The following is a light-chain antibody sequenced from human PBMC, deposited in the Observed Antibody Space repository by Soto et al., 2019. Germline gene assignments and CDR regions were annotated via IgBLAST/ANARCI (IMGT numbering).Light chain of an antibody. V-gene: IGLV2-14*01. CDR2: EVS. CDR3: SSYTSSSPFV. Sequence: QSVLTQPASVSGSPGQSITTSCTGTSSDVGGYNYVSWYQQHPGKAPKLMIYEVSNRPSGVSNRFSGSKSGNTASLTISGLQAEDEAEYFCSSYTSSSPFVFGPGTKVTVL. CDR1: SSDVGGYNY. J-gene: IGLJ1*01.